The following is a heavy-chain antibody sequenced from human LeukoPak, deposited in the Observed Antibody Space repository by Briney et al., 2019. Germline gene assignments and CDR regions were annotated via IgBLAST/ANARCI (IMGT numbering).Heavy chain of an antibody. CDR2: IYYSGNT. J-gene: IGHJ4*02. D-gene: IGHD3-22*01. Sequence: SQTLSLTCTVSGGSISSSSYYWGWIRQPPGKGLEWIGSIYYSGNTYFNPSLKSRVTISVDTSKNQFALKLSSVTAADTAFYCCARHSNGYFGYWGQGTLVTVSS. CDR1: GGSISSSSYY. V-gene: IGHV4-39*01. CDR3: ARHSNGYFGY.